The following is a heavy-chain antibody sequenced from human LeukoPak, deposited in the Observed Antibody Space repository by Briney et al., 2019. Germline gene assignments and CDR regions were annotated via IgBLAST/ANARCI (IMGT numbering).Heavy chain of an antibody. Sequence: GASVKVSCKASGFTFHAFGFSWVRQAPGQGLEWMGWVSAYDGGTKYAQRFQGRLSLTTETSTTTAYMELSSLRYDDTAVYYCAGLARQNFLEASDGWGQGTRVTVSS. CDR1: GFTFHAFG. CDR2: VSAYDGGT. CDR3: AGLARQNFLEASDG. D-gene: IGHD3-3*01. J-gene: IGHJ3*01. V-gene: IGHV1-18*01.